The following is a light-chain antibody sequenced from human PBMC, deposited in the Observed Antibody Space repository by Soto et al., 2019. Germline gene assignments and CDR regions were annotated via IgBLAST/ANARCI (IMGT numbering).Light chain of an antibody. V-gene: IGKV3-20*01. CDR2: GAS. J-gene: IGKJ1*01. Sequence: DIVFTQSPGTPSLSPGERPTLSCRASQSVGSIYLAWYQQKPGQGPRXXIHGASNRASGIPDRFSGSGSGTDLTITISRLEPEDFAVYYCQQYGGSPRTFGQGTKVDNK. CDR3: QQYGGSPRT. CDR1: QSVGSIY.